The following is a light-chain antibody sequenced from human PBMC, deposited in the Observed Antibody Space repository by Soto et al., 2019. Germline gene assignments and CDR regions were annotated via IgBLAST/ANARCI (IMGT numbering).Light chain of an antibody. Sequence: QSALTQPASVSGSPGQSITISCTGTSSDVGGYNYVSWYQQHPGKAPKLMIYEVSNRPSGVSNRFSGSKSGNTASLTISGLQAEDEADYYCGPYTSSITYVFGTGTKVTVL. CDR2: EVS. V-gene: IGLV2-14*01. CDR1: SSDVGGYNY. J-gene: IGLJ1*01. CDR3: GPYTSSITYV.